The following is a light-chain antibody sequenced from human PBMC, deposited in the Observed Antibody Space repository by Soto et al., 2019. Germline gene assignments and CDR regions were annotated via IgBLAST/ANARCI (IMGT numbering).Light chain of an antibody. J-gene: IGKJ2*01. V-gene: IGKV3-20*01. CDR1: QSVDSNY. CDR2: GTS. Sequence: ENVLTQSSGTLSLSPGERATLSCRASQSVDSNYLAWYQHKPGQTPRLLLYGTSTRATGIPDRFSGSGSGTDFTLAINGLEPGDFAVYYCQQYGSSVYTFGQGTKLEIK. CDR3: QQYGSSVYT.